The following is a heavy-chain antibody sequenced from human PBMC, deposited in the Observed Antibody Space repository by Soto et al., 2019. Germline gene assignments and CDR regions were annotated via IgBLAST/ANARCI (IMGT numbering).Heavy chain of an antibody. J-gene: IGHJ2*01. CDR3: ARFNWYFDL. CDR2: IYYSGST. Sequence: QVQLQESGPGLVKPSETLSLTCTVSGGSISSYYWSWIRQPPGKGLEWIGYIYYSGSTNYNPSLKSRVTISVDTSKTQFSLKLSSVPAAATAVYYCARFNWYFDLWGRGTLVTVSS. V-gene: IGHV4-59*08. CDR1: GGSISSYY.